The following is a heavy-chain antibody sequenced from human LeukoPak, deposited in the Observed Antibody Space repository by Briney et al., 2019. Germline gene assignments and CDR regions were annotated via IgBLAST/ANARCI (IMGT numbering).Heavy chain of an antibody. CDR3: ARLPGRVVAGRGY. CDR1: GGSFSGYY. CDR2: INHSGST. Sequence: SSETLSLTCAVYGGSFSGYYWSWIRQPPGKGLEWIGEINHSGSTNYNPSLKSRVTISVDTSKNQFSLKLSSVTAADTAVYYCARLPGRVVAGRGYWGQGTLVTVSS. J-gene: IGHJ4*02. V-gene: IGHV4-34*01. D-gene: IGHD2-15*01.